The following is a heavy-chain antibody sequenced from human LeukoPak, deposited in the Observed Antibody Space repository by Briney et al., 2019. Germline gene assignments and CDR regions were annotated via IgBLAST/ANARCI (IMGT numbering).Heavy chain of an antibody. Sequence: SETLSLTCTVSGGSISSSSYYWGWIRQPPGKGLEWIGSIYYSGSTYYNPSLKSRVTISVDTSKNQLSLKLSSVTAADTAVYYCARYYDSSVSFDYWGQGTLVTVSS. J-gene: IGHJ4*02. D-gene: IGHD3-22*01. V-gene: IGHV4-39*07. CDR2: IYYSGST. CDR1: GGSISSSSYY. CDR3: ARYYDSSVSFDY.